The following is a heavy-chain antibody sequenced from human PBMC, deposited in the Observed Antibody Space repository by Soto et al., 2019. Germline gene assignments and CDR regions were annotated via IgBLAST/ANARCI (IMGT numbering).Heavy chain of an antibody. V-gene: IGHV3-53*01. Sequence: EVQLVESGGALIQPGGSLRLSCGASGLSVSDNYMGWVRQAPGRGLEWVSLMYAGGDTHYADSVKGRFTISRDKSENTLYLQMNSLRDEDTGVYFCVSRIPSWVFDYWGLGTLVTVSS. CDR1: GLSVSDNY. CDR3: VSRIPSWVFDY. CDR2: MYAGGDT. D-gene: IGHD2-21*01. J-gene: IGHJ4*01.